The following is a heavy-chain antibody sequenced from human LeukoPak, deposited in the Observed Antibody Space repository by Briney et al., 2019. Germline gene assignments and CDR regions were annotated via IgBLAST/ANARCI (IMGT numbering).Heavy chain of an antibody. J-gene: IGHJ5*02. V-gene: IGHV3-23*01. CDR3: AKDALSSRLTNDPFGWFDP. Sequence: PGGSLRLSCAASGFTFSSYAMSWVRQAPGKGLEWVSAISGSGGSTYYADSVKGRFTISRDNSKTTVYLQMNSLRAEDTAVYYCAKDALSSRLTNDPFGWFDPWGQGTLVTVSS. D-gene: IGHD6-13*01. CDR1: GFTFSSYA. CDR2: ISGSGGST.